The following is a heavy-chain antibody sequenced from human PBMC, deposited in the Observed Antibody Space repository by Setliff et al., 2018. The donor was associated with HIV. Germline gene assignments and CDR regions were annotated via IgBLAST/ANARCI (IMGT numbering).Heavy chain of an antibody. CDR3: ARSYCAADCAHNSPRGMDV. CDR2: INYSGST. V-gene: IGHV4-31*03. CDR1: GGSISSGGYY. Sequence: SSETLSLTCTVSGGSISSGGYYWSWIRQYPGKGLEWIGYINYSGSTYYKPSLKSRVTISVATSKNQFSLKLNSLTAADTAVYYCARSYCAADCAHNSPRGMDVWGQGTTVTVSS. J-gene: IGHJ6*02. D-gene: IGHD2-21*02.